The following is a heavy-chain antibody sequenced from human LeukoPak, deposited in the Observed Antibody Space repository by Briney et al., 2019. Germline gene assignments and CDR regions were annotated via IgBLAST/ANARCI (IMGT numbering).Heavy chain of an antibody. CDR2: MIGTGDT. CDR3: AKDMHYNDGRWEFDP. D-gene: IGHD5-24*01. Sequence: PGGSLRLSCVASGFNFGNFAVTWVRQAPGKGLEWVSGMIGTGDTYYADSVKGRFTMFRDYSRTTLYLRMNNLIFEDTAIYYCAKDMHYNDGRWEFDPWGQGTLVAVSS. CDR1: GFNFGNFA. V-gene: IGHV3-23*01. J-gene: IGHJ5*02.